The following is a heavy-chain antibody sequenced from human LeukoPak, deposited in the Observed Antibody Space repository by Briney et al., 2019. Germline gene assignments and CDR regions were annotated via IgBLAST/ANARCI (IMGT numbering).Heavy chain of an antibody. CDR2: ISPYSGNT. V-gene: IGHV1-18*01. D-gene: IGHD6-13*01. CDR3: ARTSGVSAAGSPYYFDY. Sequence: ASVKVSCKASGYTFHNYGISWVRQAPGQGLEWMGWISPYSGNTNYTERLQGRVTMTTDTSTTTAFMERRSLRSDDTAVYYCARTSGVSAAGSPYYFDYWGQGTLVTVSS. J-gene: IGHJ4*02. CDR1: GYTFHNYG.